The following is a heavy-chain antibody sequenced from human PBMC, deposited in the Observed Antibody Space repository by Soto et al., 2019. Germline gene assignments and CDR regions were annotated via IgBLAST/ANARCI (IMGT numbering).Heavy chain of an antibody. CDR1: GGSISSGDYY. D-gene: IGHD1-26*01. CDR3: ARIRSGSYVDY. V-gene: IGHV4-30-4*01. CDR2: IYYSGST. J-gene: IGHJ4*02. Sequence: SETLSLTCTVSGGSISSGDYYWSWIRQPPGKGLEWIGYIYYSGSTYYNPSLKSRVTISVDTSKNQFSLKLSSVTAADTAVYYCARIRSGSYVDYWGQGTLVTVSX.